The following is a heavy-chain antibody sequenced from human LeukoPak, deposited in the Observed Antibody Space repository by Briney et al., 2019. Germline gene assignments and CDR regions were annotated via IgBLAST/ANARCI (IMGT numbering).Heavy chain of an antibody. J-gene: IGHJ4*02. CDR2: ISGSGGST. CDR3: ARDSSSLISDY. CDR1: GFTFSSYA. V-gene: IGHV3-23*01. D-gene: IGHD6-6*01. Sequence: GGLLRLSCAASGFTFSSYAMSWVRQAPGKGLEWVSAISGSGGSTYYADSVKGRFTISRDNAKNSLYLQMNSLRAEDTAVYYCARDSSSLISDYWGQGTLVTVSS.